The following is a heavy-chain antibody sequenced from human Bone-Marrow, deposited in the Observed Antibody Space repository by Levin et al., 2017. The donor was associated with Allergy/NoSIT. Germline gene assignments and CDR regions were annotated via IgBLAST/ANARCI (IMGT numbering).Heavy chain of an antibody. CDR3: ARGDWGVRFDS. CDR1: GASFSGYY. Sequence: SETLSLTCAVYGASFSGYYWSWIRQAPGKGLEWIGEIRHSGSTNYNPSLKSRVTISEEMSKNQFSLKLSSVTATDTAVYYCARGDWGVRFDSWGQGTLVSVSS. V-gene: IGHV4-34*01. J-gene: IGHJ4*02. D-gene: IGHD3-10*01. CDR2: IRHSGST.